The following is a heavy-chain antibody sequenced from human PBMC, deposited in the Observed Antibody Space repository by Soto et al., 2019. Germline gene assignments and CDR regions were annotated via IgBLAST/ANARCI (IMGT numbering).Heavy chain of an antibody. CDR2: IIPIFGPA. J-gene: IGHJ4*02. V-gene: IGHV1-69*01. Sequence: QVQLVQSGAEVKKPGSSVKVSCKASGGTFSSYAISWVRQAPGQGLEWMGGIIPIFGPANYAQKIQGRVTITADESTSTAYMELSSLRSEDTAVYYCARGGWMVRGVMRLFDYWGQGTLVTVSS. CDR1: GGTFSSYA. CDR3: ARGGWMVRGVMRLFDY. D-gene: IGHD3-10*01.